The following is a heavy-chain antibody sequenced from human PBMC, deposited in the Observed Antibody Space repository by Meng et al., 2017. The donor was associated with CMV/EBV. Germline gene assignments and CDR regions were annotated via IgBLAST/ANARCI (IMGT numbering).Heavy chain of an antibody. CDR3: ARDIHGALDY. V-gene: IGHV3-30-3*01. J-gene: IGHJ4*02. Sequence: QVQVVESGGGVVQPGRSLRLSCAASGFTFSSYAMHWVRQAPGKGLEWVAVISYDGSNKYYADSVKGRFTISRDNSKNTLYLQMNSLRAEDTAVYYCARDIHGALDYWGQGTLVTVFS. D-gene: IGHD4-17*01. CDR2: ISYDGSNK. CDR1: GFTFSSYA.